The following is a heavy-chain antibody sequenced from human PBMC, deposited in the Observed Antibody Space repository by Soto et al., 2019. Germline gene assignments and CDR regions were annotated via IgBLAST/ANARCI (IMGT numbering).Heavy chain of an antibody. CDR3: ARGYGSNFDY. D-gene: IGHD6-13*01. CDR2: IYYSGTT. V-gene: IGHV4-30-4*01. Sequence: SETLSLTCTVSGGSINSGDYYWSWIRQPPGKGLEWIGYIYYSGTTYYNPSLKSRVTISVDTSKNQFSLKLSSVTAADTAVYYCARGYGSNFDYWGQGTLVTVSS. CDR1: GGSINSGDYY. J-gene: IGHJ4*02.